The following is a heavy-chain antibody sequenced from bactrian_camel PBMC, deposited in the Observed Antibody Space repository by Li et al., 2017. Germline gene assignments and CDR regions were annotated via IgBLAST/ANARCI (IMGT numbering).Heavy chain of an antibody. CDR1: GSAFSASC. V-gene: IGHV3S54*01. CDR2: ISTDGGST. CDR3: ALEPRTYYTVNYCHRVDYDY. D-gene: IGHD2*01. J-gene: IGHJ4*01. Sequence: HVQLVESGGGSVQAGGSLRLSCTASGSAFSASCMGWFRQAPGKEREAVASISTDGGSTDYAGSVGGRFTISRDNAKNTLYLQMNSLKPEDTAMYYCALEPRTYYTVNYCHRVDYDYWGQGTQVTVS.